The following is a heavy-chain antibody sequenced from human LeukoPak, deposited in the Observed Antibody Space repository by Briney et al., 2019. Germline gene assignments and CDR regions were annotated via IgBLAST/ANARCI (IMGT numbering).Heavy chain of an antibody. Sequence: ASVKVSCKASGYTFTSYGISWVRQAPGQGLEWMGWISAYNGNTNYAQKLQGRVTMTTDTSTSTAHMELRSLRSDDTAVYYCARAIVGIAVAGPNYYFDYWGQGTLVTVSS. CDR2: ISAYNGNT. CDR1: GYTFTSYG. J-gene: IGHJ4*02. V-gene: IGHV1-18*04. CDR3: ARAIVGIAVAGPNYYFDY. D-gene: IGHD6-19*01.